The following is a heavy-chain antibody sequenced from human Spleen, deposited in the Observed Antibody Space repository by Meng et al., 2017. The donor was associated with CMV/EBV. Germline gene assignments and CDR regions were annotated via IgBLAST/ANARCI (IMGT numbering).Heavy chain of an antibody. D-gene: IGHD5-12*01. CDR3: ASAFSGYDPFDY. V-gene: IGHV3-21*01. CDR1: GFTVTNYY. Sequence: GESLKISCAASGFTVTNYYMMWVRQAPGEGLEWVSSISRSSAYINYADSVKGRFTISRDNAKSSLYLQMNSLRAEDTAVYYCASAFSGYDPFDYWGQGTLVTVSS. J-gene: IGHJ4*02. CDR2: ISRSSAYI.